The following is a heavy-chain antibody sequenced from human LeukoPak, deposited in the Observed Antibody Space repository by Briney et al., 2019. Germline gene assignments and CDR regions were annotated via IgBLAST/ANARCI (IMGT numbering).Heavy chain of an antibody. V-gene: IGHV4-59*08. J-gene: IGHJ6*02. Sequence: SETLSLTCTVSGGSISSDYWSWIRQPPGKGLEWIGYIYDTGSTNYNPSLKSRLTISLDTSKNQFSLKLTSVTAADTAVYYCARAQDHIVVVVAATFGYYGMDVWGQGTTVTVSS. D-gene: IGHD2-15*01. CDR2: IYDTGST. CDR1: GGSISSDY. CDR3: ARAQDHIVVVVAATFGYYGMDV.